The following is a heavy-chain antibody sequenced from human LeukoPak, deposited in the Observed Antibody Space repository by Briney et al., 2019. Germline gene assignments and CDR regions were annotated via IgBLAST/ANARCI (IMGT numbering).Heavy chain of an antibody. V-gene: IGHV3-30-3*01. J-gene: IGHJ3*02. CDR1: GFTFSSYA. Sequence: GRSLRLSCAASGFTFSSYAMHWVRKAPGKGLEWVAVISYDGSNKYYADSVKGRFTISRDNSKNTLYLQMNSLRAEDTAVYYCARYGSGSLDAFDIWGQGTMVTVSS. CDR2: ISYDGSNK. CDR3: ARYGSGSLDAFDI. D-gene: IGHD3-10*01.